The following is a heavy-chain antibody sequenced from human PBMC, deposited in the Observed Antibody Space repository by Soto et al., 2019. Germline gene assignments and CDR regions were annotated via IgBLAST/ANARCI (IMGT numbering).Heavy chain of an antibody. CDR3: ARLLSGDGYPDSVLAY. CDR1: GDKESSSW. V-gene: IGHV5-51*07. Sequence: AALQISEERLGDKESSSWIAPVHQMPGKGLEWMGIIDPGDSDTRYSPSFQGQVTISADKSISTAYLQWRSLNASDTAMYYCARLLSGDGYPDSVLAYRGQGTLVTVS. CDR2: IDPGDSDT. J-gene: IGHJ4*02. D-gene: IGHD3-9*01.